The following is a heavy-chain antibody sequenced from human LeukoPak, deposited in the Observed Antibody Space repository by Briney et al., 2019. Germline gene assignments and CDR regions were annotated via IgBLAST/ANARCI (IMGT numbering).Heavy chain of an antibody. V-gene: IGHV5-51*01. D-gene: IGHD4-17*01. CDR3: ASPTTVTTIAFDI. CDR1: GYSFTSYW. J-gene: IGHJ3*02. CDR2: IYPGDSDT. Sequence: GEPLKISCKGSGYSFTSYWIGWVRQMPGKGLEWMGIIYPGDSDTRYSPSFQGQVTISADKSTSTAYLQWSSLKASDTAMYYCASPTTVTTIAFDIWGQGTMVTVSS.